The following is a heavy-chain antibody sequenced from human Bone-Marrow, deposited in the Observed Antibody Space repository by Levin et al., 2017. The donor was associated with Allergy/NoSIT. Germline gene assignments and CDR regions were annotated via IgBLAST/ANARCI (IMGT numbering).Heavy chain of an antibody. D-gene: IGHD2-15*01. J-gene: IGHJ4*02. Sequence: GESLKISCKASGYTFTSYAMHWVRQAPGQRLEWMGWINAGNGNTKYSQKFQGRVTITRDTSASTAYMELSSLRSEDTAVYYCARDFKVVVAATDYWGQGTLVTVSS. V-gene: IGHV1-3*01. CDR3: ARDFKVVVAATDY. CDR1: GYTFTSYA. CDR2: INAGNGNT.